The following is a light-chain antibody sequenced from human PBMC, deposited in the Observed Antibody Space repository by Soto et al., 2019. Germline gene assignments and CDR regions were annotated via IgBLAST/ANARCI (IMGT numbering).Light chain of an antibody. V-gene: IGKV3-20*01. Sequence: EIVLTHSPGTLSLSPGEIATLSCRASQSVSNNYLAWYQQKPGQAPRLLIYGASNRATGIPDRFSGSGSGTYFTLTISILEAEDFAVYYCQQYGSSGTFGQGTKVDIK. J-gene: IGKJ1*01. CDR2: GAS. CDR1: QSVSNNY. CDR3: QQYGSSGT.